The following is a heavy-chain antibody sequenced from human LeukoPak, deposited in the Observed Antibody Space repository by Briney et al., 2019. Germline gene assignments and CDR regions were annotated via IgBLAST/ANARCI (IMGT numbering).Heavy chain of an antibody. CDR3: ARAGIAFDT. CDR1: GGSISSGSYY. V-gene: IGHV4-61*02. Sequence: SQTLSLTCTVSGGSISSGSYYWSWIRQPAGKGLEWIGRIYTSGSTNYNPSLKSRVTISVDTSKNQFSLKLSSVTAADTAVYYCARAGIAFDTWGQGTMVTVSS. J-gene: IGHJ3*02. CDR2: IYTSGST.